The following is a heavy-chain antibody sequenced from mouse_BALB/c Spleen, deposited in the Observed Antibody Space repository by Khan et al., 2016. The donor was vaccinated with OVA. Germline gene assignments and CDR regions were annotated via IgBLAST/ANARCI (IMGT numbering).Heavy chain of an antibody. CDR3: DLYCYGRAWFAY. V-gene: IGHV2-3*01. J-gene: IGHJ3*01. D-gene: IGHD1-1*01. Sequence: QVQLKESGPGLVAPSQSLSITCTISGFSLTNYGVGWVRQPPGKGLEWLGIIWGDGSTNYHSALISRLSISKDNSKSQGFLKLNSLQTVDTASYYSDLYCYGRAWFAYWGQGTLVTVSA. CDR1: GFSLTNYG. CDR2: IWGDGST.